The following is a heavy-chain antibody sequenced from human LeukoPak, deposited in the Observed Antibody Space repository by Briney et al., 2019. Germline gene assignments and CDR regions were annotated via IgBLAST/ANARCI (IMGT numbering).Heavy chain of an antibody. J-gene: IGHJ4*02. V-gene: IGHV3-23*01. CDR1: GFTVSSNY. Sequence: GGSLRLSCAASGFTVSSNYMSWVRQAPGKGLEWVSSISSSGVGTYYADSVRGRFTISRDNSKNTLFLQMNSLRAEDSAVYYCAKDYVVGSIDYWGQGTLVTVSS. CDR3: AKDYVVGSIDY. CDR2: ISSSGVGT. D-gene: IGHD2-21*01.